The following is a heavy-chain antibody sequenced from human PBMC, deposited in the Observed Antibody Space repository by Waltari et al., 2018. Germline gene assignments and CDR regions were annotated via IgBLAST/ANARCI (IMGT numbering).Heavy chain of an antibody. CDR2: ISYDGSNK. CDR1: GFTFSSYA. J-gene: IGHJ3*02. V-gene: IGHV3-30*04. Sequence: QVQLVESGGGVVQPGRSLRLSCAASGFTFSSYAMHWVRQAPGKGLEWVAVISYDGSNKYYADSVKGRFTISRDNSKNTLYLQMNSLRAEDTAVYYCARGRYSSGWSESAWAFDIWGQGTMVTVSS. CDR3: ARGRYSSGWSESAWAFDI. D-gene: IGHD6-19*01.